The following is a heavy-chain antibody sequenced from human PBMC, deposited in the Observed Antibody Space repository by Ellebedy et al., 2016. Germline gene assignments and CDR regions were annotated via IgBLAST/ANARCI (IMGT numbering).Heavy chain of an antibody. CDR3: ARSAGTWFDP. J-gene: IGHJ5*02. D-gene: IGHD6-13*01. CDR2: IHYSGST. CDR1: GGSVSSGSYY. V-gene: IGHV4-61*01. Sequence: SETLSLXXTVSGGSVSSGSYYWSWIRQPPGKGLEWIGYIHYSGSTNYNPSLKSRVTISVDTSKNQFSLKLSSVTAADTAVYYCARSAGTWFDPWGQGTLVTVSS.